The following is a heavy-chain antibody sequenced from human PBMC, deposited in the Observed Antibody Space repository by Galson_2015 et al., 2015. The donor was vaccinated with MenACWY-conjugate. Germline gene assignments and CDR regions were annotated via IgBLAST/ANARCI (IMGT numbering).Heavy chain of an antibody. D-gene: IGHD5-18*01. CDR2: IRRSSDYI. CDR3: ARVGTWIHQYFYYMDV. Sequence: SLRLSCAGSGFTFSSYAMKWVRQAPGKGLEWVSSIRRSSDYIYYADSVKGRFTISRDNIKKSLFLEMNSLRAGDTGTYYCARVGTWIHQYFYYMDVWGKGTTVTVSS. CDR1: GFTFSSYA. V-gene: IGHV3-21*01. J-gene: IGHJ6*03.